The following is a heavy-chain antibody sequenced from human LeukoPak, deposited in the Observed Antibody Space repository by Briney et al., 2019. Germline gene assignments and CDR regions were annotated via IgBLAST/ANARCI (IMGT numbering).Heavy chain of an antibody. V-gene: IGHV3-30*18. CDR1: GFTFSSYG. J-gene: IGHJ6*02. D-gene: IGHD6-6*01. Sequence: GGSLRLSCAASGFTFSSYGMHWVRQAPGKGLEWVAVISYDGSNKYYADSVKGRFTISRDNSKNTLYLQMNSLRAEDTAVYYCAKDHNSSSPYFYYGMDVWGQGTTVTVSS. CDR2: ISYDGSNK. CDR3: AKDHNSSSPYFYYGMDV.